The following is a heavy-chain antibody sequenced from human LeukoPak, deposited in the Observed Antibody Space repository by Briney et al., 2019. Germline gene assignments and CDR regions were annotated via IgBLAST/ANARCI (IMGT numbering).Heavy chain of an antibody. CDR3: ARTYSGSPQYFQH. D-gene: IGHD1-26*01. Sequence: SQTLSLTCTVSGGSISSGSYYWSWIRQPAGKGLEWIGRIYTSGSTNYNPSLKSRVTISVDTSKNQFSLKLSSVTAADTVVYYCARTYSGSPQYFQHWGQGTLVTVSS. J-gene: IGHJ1*01. V-gene: IGHV4-61*02. CDR2: IYTSGST. CDR1: GGSISSGSYY.